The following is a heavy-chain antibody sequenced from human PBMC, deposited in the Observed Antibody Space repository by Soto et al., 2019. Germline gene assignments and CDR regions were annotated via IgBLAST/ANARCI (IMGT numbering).Heavy chain of an antibody. V-gene: IGHV4-4*02. Sequence: PSETLSLTCAVSGVSISSSNWWSWVRQPPGKGLEWIGEIYHSGSTNYNPSLKSRVTISVDKSKNQFSLNLNSVTAADTAVYYCALSSGASFYWGQGTLVTVPQ. CDR2: IYHSGST. J-gene: IGHJ4*02. D-gene: IGHD2-15*01. CDR3: ALSSGASFY. CDR1: GVSISSSNW.